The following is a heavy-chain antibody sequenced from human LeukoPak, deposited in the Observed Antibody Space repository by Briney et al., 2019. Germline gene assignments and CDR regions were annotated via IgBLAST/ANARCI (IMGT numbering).Heavy chain of an antibody. Sequence: HPGGSLRLSCAASGFTFSSNPMSWVRQAPGKGLEWVSAIVPSGGTTSYADSVKGRFTISRDNAKNSLYLQMNSLRAEDTAVYYCARDRDSSGWYGVWVNHDAFDIWGQGTMVTVSS. J-gene: IGHJ3*02. V-gene: IGHV3-23*01. D-gene: IGHD6-19*01. CDR1: GFTFSSNP. CDR3: ARDRDSSGWYGVWVNHDAFDI. CDR2: IVPSGGTT.